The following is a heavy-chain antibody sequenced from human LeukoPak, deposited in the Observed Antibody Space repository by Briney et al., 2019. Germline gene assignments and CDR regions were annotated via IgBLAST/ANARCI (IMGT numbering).Heavy chain of an antibody. V-gene: IGHV3-9*01. CDR3: ARGLGGDQGYFDL. CDR2: ISWNSGSL. J-gene: IGHJ2*01. CDR1: GFIFDDYA. Sequence: PGGSLRLSCAASGFIFDDYAMHWVRQAPGKGLEWVSGISWNSGSLAYADSVKGRFTTSRDNAKNSLYLQMNSQRTEDTALYYCARGLGGDQGYFDLWGRGTLATVSS. D-gene: IGHD3-10*01.